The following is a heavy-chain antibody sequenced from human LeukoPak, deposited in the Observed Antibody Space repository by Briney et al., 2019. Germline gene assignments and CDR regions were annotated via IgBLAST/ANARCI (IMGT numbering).Heavy chain of an antibody. CDR2: INPNSGGT. V-gene: IGHV1-2*02. CDR1: GYTFTSYY. CDR3: AREGEDGLCWFDP. J-gene: IGHJ5*02. Sequence: GASVKVSCKASGYTFTSYYMHWVRQAPGQGLEWMGWINPNSGGTNYAQKFQGRVTMTRDTSISTAYMELSRLRSDDTAVYYCAREGEDGLCWFDPWGQGTLVTVSS. D-gene: IGHD3-10*01.